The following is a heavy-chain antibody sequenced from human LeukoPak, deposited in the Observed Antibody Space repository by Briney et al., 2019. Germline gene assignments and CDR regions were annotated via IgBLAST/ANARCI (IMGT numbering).Heavy chain of an antibody. D-gene: IGHD6-13*01. J-gene: IGHJ4*02. Sequence: GGSLRLSCAASAFTFSNYAMGWVRQAPGKGLEWVSVTSYSGESTYYADSVKDRFTISRDNSKNMLYLQMNSLTAEDTAIYYCARGQGSSWYLFDYWGQGTLVTVSS. V-gene: IGHV3-23*01. CDR1: AFTFSNYA. CDR2: TSYSGEST. CDR3: ARGQGSSWYLFDY.